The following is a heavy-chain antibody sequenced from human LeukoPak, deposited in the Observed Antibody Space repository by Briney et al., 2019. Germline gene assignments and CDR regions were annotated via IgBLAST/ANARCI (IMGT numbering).Heavy chain of an antibody. V-gene: IGHV4-59*08. J-gene: IGHJ4*02. Sequence: SETPSLTCTVSGGALTNLFWSWIRQPPGKALEWIGYIYYNGNTNYNPSLKSRVSISVDTSKNQFSLRLSSVTASDTAVYYCARYGLYSFDYWGQGALVTVSS. CDR2: IYYNGNT. CDR1: GGALTNLF. D-gene: IGHD3-10*01. CDR3: ARYGLYSFDY.